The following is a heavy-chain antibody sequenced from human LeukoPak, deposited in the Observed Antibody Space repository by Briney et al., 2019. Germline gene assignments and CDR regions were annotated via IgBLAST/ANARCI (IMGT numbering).Heavy chain of an antibody. CDR1: GGSFSAYY. D-gene: IGHD6-13*01. V-gene: IGHV4-34*01. Sequence: SETLSLTCAVYGGSFSAYYWSWIRQPPGKGLEWIGEINHSGSTNYNPSLKSRVTISVDTSKNQFSLKLSSVTAADTAVYYCARGYSSSWYDYWGQGTLVTVSS. J-gene: IGHJ4*02. CDR3: ARGYSSSWYDY. CDR2: INHSGST.